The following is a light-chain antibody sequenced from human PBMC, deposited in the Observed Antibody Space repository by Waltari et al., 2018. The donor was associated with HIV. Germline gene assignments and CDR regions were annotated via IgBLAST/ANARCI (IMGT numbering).Light chain of an antibody. CDR3: AGWDESLSGVI. J-gene: IGLJ2*01. CDR2: KND. V-gene: IGLV1-47*01. Sequence: QSVLTQPPSPCGILGQKVPIYCSGSTSTIGTTNVYCYQKLPGAAHKLLIYKNDQRPSGVPDRFSGSKSGASGSRAIIGLRSGDEGDYYCAGWDESLSGVIFSGGTKLSVL. CDR1: TSTIGTTN.